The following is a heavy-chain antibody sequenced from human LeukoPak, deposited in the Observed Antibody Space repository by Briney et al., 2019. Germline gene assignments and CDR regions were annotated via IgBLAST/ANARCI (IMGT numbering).Heavy chain of an antibody. Sequence: GGSLRLSCAASGFTFSSYDMHWVRQAAGKGLEWVSGIGRNDDTYYSGSVRGRFTISRDDAKNSLYLQMHSPRAGDTAVYYCAREVMSTNFFDALDIWGQGTMVTVSS. V-gene: IGHV3-13*01. D-gene: IGHD1-1*01. CDR1: GFTFSSYD. CDR3: AREVMSTNFFDALDI. J-gene: IGHJ3*02. CDR2: IGRNDDT.